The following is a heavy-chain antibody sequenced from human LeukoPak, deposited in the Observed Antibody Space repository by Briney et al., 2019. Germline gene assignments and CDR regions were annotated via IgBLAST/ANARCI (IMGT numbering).Heavy chain of an antibody. V-gene: IGHV4-59*01. CDR1: GGSISSYY. CDR2: IYYSGST. Sequence: PSETLSLTCTVSGGSISSYYWSWIRQPPGKGLEWIGYIYYSGSTNYNPSLKSRVTISVDTSKNQFSLKLSSVTAADTAVYYCAGSIAAAAYWYSDLWGRGTLVTVSS. CDR3: AGSIAAAAYWYSDL. D-gene: IGHD6-13*01. J-gene: IGHJ2*01.